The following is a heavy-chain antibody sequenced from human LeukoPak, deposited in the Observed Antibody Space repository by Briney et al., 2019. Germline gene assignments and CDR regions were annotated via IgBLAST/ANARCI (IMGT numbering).Heavy chain of an antibody. Sequence: GGSLRLSCAASGFTFDDYAMHWVRQAPGKGLEWVSGISWNSGTIYYADSVKGRFTISRDDAKNSLYLQMNSLRPEDTAMYYCARADYSSTWSHYYYYMDVWGKGTTVTVSS. D-gene: IGHD6-13*01. CDR3: ARADYSSTWSHYYYYMDV. CDR1: GFTFDDYA. J-gene: IGHJ6*03. V-gene: IGHV3-9*01. CDR2: ISWNSGTI.